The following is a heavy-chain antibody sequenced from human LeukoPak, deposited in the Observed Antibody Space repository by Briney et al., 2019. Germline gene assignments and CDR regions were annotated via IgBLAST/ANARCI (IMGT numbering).Heavy chain of an antibody. CDR3: ARQGLYKRWLQPAIDY. CDR2: IKEDGSRK. J-gene: IGHJ4*02. Sequence: GGSLRLFCAASGFTFSSYWMTWVRQAPGKGLEWVANIKEDGSRKNYVDSVKGRFTISRDNAKNLLYLQMNSLRAEDTAVYYCARQGLYKRWLQPAIDYWGQGTLVTVSS. V-gene: IGHV3-7*03. D-gene: IGHD5-24*01. CDR1: GFTFSSYW.